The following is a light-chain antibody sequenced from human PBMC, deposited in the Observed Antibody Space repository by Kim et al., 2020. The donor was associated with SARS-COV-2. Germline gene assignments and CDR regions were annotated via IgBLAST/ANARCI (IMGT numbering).Light chain of an antibody. J-gene: IGLJ1*01. Sequence: GQSTTSPCTGTSSDVGGYNYVSWYQQHPGKAPKLMIYDVSNRPSGVSNRFSGSKSGNTASLTISGLQAEDEADYYCSSYTSSSTYVFGTGTKVTVL. V-gene: IGLV2-14*03. CDR2: DVS. CDR1: SSDVGGYNY. CDR3: SSYTSSSTYV.